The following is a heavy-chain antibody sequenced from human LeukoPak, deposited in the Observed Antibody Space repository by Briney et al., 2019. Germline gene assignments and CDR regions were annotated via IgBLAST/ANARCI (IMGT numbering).Heavy chain of an antibody. Sequence: ASVEVSCKASGGTFSSYAISWVRQAPGQGLEWMGGIIPIFGTANYAQKFQGRVTITADESTSTAYMELSSLRSEDTAVYYCARDTYGDYSEFDYWGQGTLVTVSS. CDR2: IIPIFGTA. V-gene: IGHV1-69*13. CDR3: ARDTYGDYSEFDY. CDR1: GGTFSSYA. J-gene: IGHJ4*02. D-gene: IGHD4-17*01.